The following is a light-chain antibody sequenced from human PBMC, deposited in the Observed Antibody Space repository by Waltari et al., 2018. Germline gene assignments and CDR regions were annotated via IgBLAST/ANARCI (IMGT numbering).Light chain of an antibody. J-gene: IGLJ1*01. CDR2: EVT. Sequence: QSALTQPPSASGSPGQSVTISCTGTSSDVGGYNYVSWYQQHPGKAPKLMLYEVTKRPAGVPNRVSCAKSGHTASLTVSGLQAEDEADYYCSSYAGINNFPDVFGTGTRVTVL. CDR1: SSDVGGYNY. CDR3: SSYAGINNFPDV. V-gene: IGLV2-8*01.